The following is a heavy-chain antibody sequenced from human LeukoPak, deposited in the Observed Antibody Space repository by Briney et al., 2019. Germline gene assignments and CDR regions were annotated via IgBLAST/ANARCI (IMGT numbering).Heavy chain of an antibody. V-gene: IGHV4-59*01. D-gene: IGHD4-17*01. CDR3: AGTDDYGDYYYYGMDV. Sequence: SETLSLTCTVSGGSISSYYWSWIRQPPGKGLEWIGYIYYSGSINYNPSLKSRVTISVDTSKNQFSLKLSSVTAADTAVYYCAGTDDYGDYYYYGMDVWGKGTTVTVSS. J-gene: IGHJ6*04. CDR1: GGSISSYY. CDR2: IYYSGSI.